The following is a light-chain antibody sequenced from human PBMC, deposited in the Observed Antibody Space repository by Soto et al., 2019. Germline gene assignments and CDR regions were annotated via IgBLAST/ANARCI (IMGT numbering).Light chain of an antibody. Sequence: EIVLTQSPGTLSLSPGERATLSCRASQSVSSSYLAWYQQNPGQAPRLLIYGASSRATGIPDRFSGSGSGTDFTLTISRLEPEDFAVYYCQQYGGSPGCTFGQGTKLEIK. CDR1: QSVSSSY. V-gene: IGKV3-20*01. CDR3: QQYGGSPGCT. CDR2: GAS. J-gene: IGKJ2*02.